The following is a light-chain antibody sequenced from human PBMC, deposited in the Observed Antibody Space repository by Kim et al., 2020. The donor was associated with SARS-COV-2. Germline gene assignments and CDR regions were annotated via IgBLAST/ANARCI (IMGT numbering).Light chain of an antibody. Sequence: ARGEWARITWGGTNIASRNGRWYQTKPGQAPGLVIFYDTDRPSGIPERFSGSNSGNTATLTISRVEAGDEADYYCHVWDNTSDHVFGAGTKVTVL. V-gene: IGLV3-21*04. J-gene: IGLJ1*01. CDR3: HVWDNTSDHV. CDR2: YDT. CDR1: NIASRN.